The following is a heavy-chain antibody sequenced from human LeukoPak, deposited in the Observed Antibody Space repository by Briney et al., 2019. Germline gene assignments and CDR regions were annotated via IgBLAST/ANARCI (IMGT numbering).Heavy chain of an antibody. Sequence: ASVKVSCKSSGYTFTSYGISWVRQAPGQGLGWMGWISAYNGNTNYAQKFQGRVTMTRDTSISTAYMELSRLRSDDTAVYYCARVLPRRYYDYVWGSYRFWFDPWGQGTLVTVSS. D-gene: IGHD3-16*02. CDR3: ARVLPRRYYDYVWGSYRFWFDP. V-gene: IGHV1-18*01. CDR1: GYTFTSYG. J-gene: IGHJ5*02. CDR2: ISAYNGNT.